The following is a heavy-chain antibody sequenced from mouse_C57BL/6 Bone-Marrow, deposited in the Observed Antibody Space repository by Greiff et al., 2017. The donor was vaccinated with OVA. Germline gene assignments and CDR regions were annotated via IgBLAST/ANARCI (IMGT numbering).Heavy chain of an antibody. CDR3: ARRGAQATWFAY. Sequence: VQLQQSGPELVKPGASVKISCKASGYTFTDSYMNWVKQSHGKSLEWIGDINPNNGGTSYNQKFKGKATLTVDKSSSTVYMEFRSLTSEDSAVYYCARRGAQATWFAYWGQGTLVTVSA. CDR2: INPNNGGT. J-gene: IGHJ3*01. D-gene: IGHD3-2*02. V-gene: IGHV1-26*01. CDR1: GYTFTDSY.